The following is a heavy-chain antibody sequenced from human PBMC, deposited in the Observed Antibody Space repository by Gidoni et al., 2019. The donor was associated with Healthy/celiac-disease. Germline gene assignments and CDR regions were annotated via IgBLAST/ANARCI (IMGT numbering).Heavy chain of an antibody. Sequence: EVQLVESGGGLVQPGGSLRLSCAASGFPFSSYSMNWVRQAPGKGLEWVSYISSSSSTIYYADSVKGRFTISRDNAKNSLYLQMNSLRDEDTAVYYCARDLRIAARPYYFDYWGQGTLVTVSS. CDR3: ARDLRIAARPYYFDY. J-gene: IGHJ4*02. V-gene: IGHV3-48*02. CDR1: GFPFSSYS. CDR2: ISSSSSTI. D-gene: IGHD6-6*01.